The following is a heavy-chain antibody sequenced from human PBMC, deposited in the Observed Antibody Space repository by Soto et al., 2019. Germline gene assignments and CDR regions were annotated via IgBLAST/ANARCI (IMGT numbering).Heavy chain of an antibody. J-gene: IGHJ4*02. V-gene: IGHV3-21*01. CDR1: GFSLSDYS. D-gene: IGHD1-26*01. Sequence: EVPLVESGGGLVKPGGSLRLSCAASGFSLSDYSMNWIRQAPGKGLEWVASISSSSSFIHYAESMKGRFTISRDNAKNSLYLQMNSLSAEDTAVYYCAGSSDDGRDNWGQGTLVTVYS. CDR2: ISSSSSFI. CDR3: AGSSDDGRDN.